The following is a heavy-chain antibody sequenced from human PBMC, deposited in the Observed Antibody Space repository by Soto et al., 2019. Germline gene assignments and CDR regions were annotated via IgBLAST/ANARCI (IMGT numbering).Heavy chain of an antibody. CDR2: FDPEDGET. CDR3: ATTDYYDSSGYISFDI. D-gene: IGHD3-22*01. Sequence: GSVKVSCKASGYTLTELSMHWVRQAPGKGLEWMGGFDPEDGETIYAQKFQGRVTMTEDTSTDTAYMELSSLRSEDTAVYYCATTDYYDSSGYISFDIWGQGTMVT. V-gene: IGHV1-24*01. CDR1: GYTLTELS. J-gene: IGHJ3*02.